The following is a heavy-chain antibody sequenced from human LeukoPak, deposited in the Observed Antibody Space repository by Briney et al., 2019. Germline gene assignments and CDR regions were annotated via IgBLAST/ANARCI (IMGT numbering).Heavy chain of an antibody. Sequence: SETLSLTCTVSGGSINAYYWSWIRQPPGKGLEWIGYVYHSGSTNYNPSLKSRVTMSVDTSNNQFSLKLSSVTAADTAMHYCAREGDYYDSGGYYRIDFWGQGTLVTVSS. D-gene: IGHD3-22*01. V-gene: IGHV4-59*01. CDR3: AREGDYYDSGGYYRIDF. CDR2: VYHSGST. J-gene: IGHJ4*02. CDR1: GGSINAYY.